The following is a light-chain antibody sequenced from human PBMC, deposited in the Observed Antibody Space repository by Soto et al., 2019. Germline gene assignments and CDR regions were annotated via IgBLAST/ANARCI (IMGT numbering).Light chain of an antibody. CDR1: QSISSW. J-gene: IGKJ2*01. Sequence: DIQMTQSPSTLSASVGDRVTITCRASQSISSWLAWYQQKPGKAPKLLIYDASSLESGVPSRFSGSGSGTEFTVCISSLQPDDFANYYCQQYNRYVYTFGQGTKLEIK. CDR3: QQYNRYVYT. CDR2: DAS. V-gene: IGKV1-5*01.